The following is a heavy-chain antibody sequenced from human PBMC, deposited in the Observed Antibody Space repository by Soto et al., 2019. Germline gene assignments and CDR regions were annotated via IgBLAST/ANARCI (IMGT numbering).Heavy chain of an antibody. D-gene: IGHD3-9*01. CDR2: INAGNGNT. CDR3: ARHQIVLRYFDWLLPFDY. Sequence: ASVKVSCKASGYTFTSYAMHWVRQAPGQRLEWMGWINAGNGNTKYSQKFQGRVTITRDTSASTAYMELSSLRSEDTAVYYCARHQIVLRYFDWLLPFDYWGQGTLVTVSS. J-gene: IGHJ4*02. CDR1: GYTFTSYA. V-gene: IGHV1-3*01.